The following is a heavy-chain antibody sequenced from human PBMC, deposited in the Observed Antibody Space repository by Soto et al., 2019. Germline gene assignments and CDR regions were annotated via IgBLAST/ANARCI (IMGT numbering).Heavy chain of an antibody. Sequence: GESLKISCKGSGYSFTSYWIGWVRQMPGKGLEWMGIIYPGDSDTRYSPSFQGQVTISADKSISAAYLQWSSLKASDTAMYYCARRVMVTTAYYYYYYMDVWGKGTTVTVSS. CDR2: IYPGDSDT. J-gene: IGHJ6*03. CDR1: GYSFTSYW. D-gene: IGHD2-21*02. V-gene: IGHV5-51*01. CDR3: ARRVMVTTAYYYYYYMDV.